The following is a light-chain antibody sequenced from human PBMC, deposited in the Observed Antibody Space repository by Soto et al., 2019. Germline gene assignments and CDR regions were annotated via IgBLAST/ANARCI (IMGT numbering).Light chain of an antibody. CDR3: SSYTSSTTLSV. CDR1: SSDVGGYNY. Sequence: QSVLTQPASVSGSPGPSITISCTGTSSDVGGYNYVSWYQQHPGKAPKLMIYDVSNRPSGVSNRFSGSKSGNTASLTISGLQAEDEADYYCSSYTSSTTLSVFGTGPKLTVL. J-gene: IGLJ1*01. CDR2: DVS. V-gene: IGLV2-14*01.